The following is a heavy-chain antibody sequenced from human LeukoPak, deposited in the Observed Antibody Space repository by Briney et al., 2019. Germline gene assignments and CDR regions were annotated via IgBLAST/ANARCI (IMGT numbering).Heavy chain of an antibody. Sequence: GASVKVSCKASGYTFISYYMHWVRQATGQGLEWMGWMNPNSGNTGYAQKFQGRVTMTRNTSISTAYMELSSLRSEDTAVYYCARGWYMVGMDVWGQGTTVTVSS. CDR1: GYTFISYY. CDR2: MNPNSGNT. CDR3: ARGWYMVGMDV. D-gene: IGHD1-14*01. J-gene: IGHJ6*02. V-gene: IGHV1-8*02.